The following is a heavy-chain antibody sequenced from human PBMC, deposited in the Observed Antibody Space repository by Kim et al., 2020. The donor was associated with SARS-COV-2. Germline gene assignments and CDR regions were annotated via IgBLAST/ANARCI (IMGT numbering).Heavy chain of an antibody. CDR3: ARLDGYYGSGSYYLLNYYYGMDV. Sequence: ASVKVSCKASGYTFTSYAMNWVRQAPGQGLEWMGWINTNTGNPTYAQGFTGRFVFSLDTSVSTAYLQISSLKAEDTAVYYCARLDGYYGSGSYYLLNYYYGMDVWGQGTTVTVSS. D-gene: IGHD3-10*01. CDR1: GYTFTSYA. J-gene: IGHJ6*02. CDR2: INTNTGNP. V-gene: IGHV7-4-1*02.